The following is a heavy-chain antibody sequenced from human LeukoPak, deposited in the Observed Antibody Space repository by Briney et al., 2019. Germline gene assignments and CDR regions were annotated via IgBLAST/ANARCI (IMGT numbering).Heavy chain of an antibody. Sequence: PGGSLRLSCAASGFTFSSYSMNWVRQAPGKGLEWVSSISSSSSYIYYADSVKGRFTISRDNAKNSLYLQMNSLRAEDTAVYYCAREEDIVVVPAASDYWGQGTLVTVSS. CDR3: AREEDIVVVPAASDY. V-gene: IGHV3-21*01. D-gene: IGHD2-2*01. J-gene: IGHJ4*02. CDR2: ISSSSSYI. CDR1: GFTFSSYS.